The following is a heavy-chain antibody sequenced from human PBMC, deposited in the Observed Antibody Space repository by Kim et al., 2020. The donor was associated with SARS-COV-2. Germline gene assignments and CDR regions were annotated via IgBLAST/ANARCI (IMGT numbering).Heavy chain of an antibody. V-gene: IGHV3-33*01. J-gene: IGHJ4*02. CDR1: GFTFSTYG. CDR3: ARGYCGTATCYTGGTYFDY. D-gene: IGHD2-2*02. CDR2: MWYDGSNK. Sequence: GGSLRLSCAASGFTFSTYGMHWVRQAPGKGLEWVATMWYDGSNKYYPDSVKGRFTVSRDNSKNTLYLQVNSLRAEDTAVYYCARGYCGTATCYTGGTYFDYWGRGTLVTASS.